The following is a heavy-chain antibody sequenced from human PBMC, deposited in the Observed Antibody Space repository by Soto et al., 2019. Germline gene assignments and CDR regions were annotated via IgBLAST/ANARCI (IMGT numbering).Heavy chain of an antibody. J-gene: IGHJ4*02. CDR1: GGSISTNW. Sequence: QVQLQESGPGLMKPSGTLSLTCAVSGGSISTNWWSWVRQPPGKGLEWIGEIYHSGRTNYNPSLENRVTMSVDESQNHLSLILNSVTPADTAVYYCARHIAVSGTRGFDFWGQGTLVTVSS. CDR2: IYHSGRT. CDR3: ARHIAVSGTRGFDF. V-gene: IGHV4-4*02. D-gene: IGHD6-19*01.